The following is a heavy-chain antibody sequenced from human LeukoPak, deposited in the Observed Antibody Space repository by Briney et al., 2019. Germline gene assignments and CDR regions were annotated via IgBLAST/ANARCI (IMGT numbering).Heavy chain of an antibody. CDR1: GFTFSDYY. Sequence: GGSLRLSCAASGFTFSDYYMSWIRQAPGKGLEWVSYISSSGSTIYYADSVKGRFTISRDNAKNSLYLQMNSLRAEDTAVYYCASPPPVGATTGFDYWGQGTLVTVSS. J-gene: IGHJ4*02. CDR2: ISSSGSTI. D-gene: IGHD1-26*01. V-gene: IGHV3-11*01. CDR3: ASPPPVGATTGFDY.